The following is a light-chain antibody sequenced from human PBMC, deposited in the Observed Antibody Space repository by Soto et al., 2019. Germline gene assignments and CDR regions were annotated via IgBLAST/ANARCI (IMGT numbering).Light chain of an antibody. Sequence: QSVLTQPPSVSGAPGQRVTISCTRSSSNIGAGHVVHWYQQLPGRPPNLLIYGSSKWPSGVPDRVSCSQSGTSASLAITGLQAEDEGDYYSESYDKGLSASVFGGGTQLTVL. J-gene: IGLJ2*01. CDR3: ESYDKGLSASV. CDR2: GSS. V-gene: IGLV1-40*01. CDR1: SSNIGAGHV.